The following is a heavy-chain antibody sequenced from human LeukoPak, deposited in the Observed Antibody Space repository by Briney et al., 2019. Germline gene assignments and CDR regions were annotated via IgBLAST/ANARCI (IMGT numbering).Heavy chain of an antibody. J-gene: IGHJ5*02. CDR1: GGSISNDY. D-gene: IGHD1-1*01. V-gene: IGHV4-59*01. CDR2: IYYTGST. CDR3: ARARTGFDL. Sequence: PSETPSLTCTVSGGSISNDYWSWIRQPPGKGLECIGYIYYTGSTNYNPSLKSRVTISVDTSKNQLSLKLSSVTAADSAVYYCARARTGFDLWGQGALVTVSS.